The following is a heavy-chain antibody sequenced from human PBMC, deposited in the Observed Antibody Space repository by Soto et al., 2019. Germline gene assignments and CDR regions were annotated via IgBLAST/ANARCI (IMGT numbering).Heavy chain of an antibody. CDR3: AKGYCSGRSCPPAY. V-gene: IGHV3-9*01. J-gene: IGHJ4*02. CDR1: GFTFDDYA. CDR2: ISWNSGSI. Sequence: GGSLRLSCAASGFTFDDYAMHWVRQAPGKGLEWVSGISWNSGSIGYADSVKGRFSISRDNAKNSLYLQMNSLRAEDTALYYCAKGYCSGRSCPPAYWGQGTLVTVSS. D-gene: IGHD2-15*01.